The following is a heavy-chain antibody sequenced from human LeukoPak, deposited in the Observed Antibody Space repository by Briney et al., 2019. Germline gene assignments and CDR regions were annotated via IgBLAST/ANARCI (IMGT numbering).Heavy chain of an antibody. CDR2: IKQDGSEK. Sequence: GGSLRLSCAASGFTFSSYWMSWVRQAPGKGLEWVANIKQDGSEKYYLDSVKGRFTISRDNAKNSLYLQMNSLRAEDTAVYYCARSGFGSGRPGDFDYWGQGTLVTVSS. CDR1: GFTFSSYW. D-gene: IGHD3-10*01. J-gene: IGHJ4*02. CDR3: ARSGFGSGRPGDFDY. V-gene: IGHV3-7*01.